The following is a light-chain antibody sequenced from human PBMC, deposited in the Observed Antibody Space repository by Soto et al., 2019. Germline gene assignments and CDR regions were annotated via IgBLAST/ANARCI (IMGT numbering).Light chain of an antibody. J-gene: IGLJ1*01. Sequence: QSALNQPAPVSGSPGQSITISFTGTSNDVGAYNYVSWYQQHPGKAPKLMIYDVSNRPSGVSNRFSGSKSGNTASLTISGLQAEDEADYYCSSYTSSSTYVFGTGTKVTVL. V-gene: IGLV2-14*03. CDR2: DVS. CDR3: SSYTSSSTYV. CDR1: SNDVGAYNY.